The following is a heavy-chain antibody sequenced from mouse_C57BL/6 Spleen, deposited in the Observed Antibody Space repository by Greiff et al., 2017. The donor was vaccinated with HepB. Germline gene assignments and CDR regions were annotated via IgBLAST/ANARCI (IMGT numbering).Heavy chain of an antibody. D-gene: IGHD2-14*01. CDR1: GYTFTSYW. J-gene: IGHJ2*01. CDR3: TRTSVKGYDFDY. V-gene: IGHV1-5*01. CDR2: IYPGNSDT. Sequence: EVQLQQSGTVLARPGASVKMSCKTSGYTFTSYWMHWVKQRPGQGLEWIGAIYPGNSDTSYNQKFKGKAKLTAVTSASTAYMELSSLTNEDSAVYYCTRTSVKGYDFDYWGQGTTLTVSS.